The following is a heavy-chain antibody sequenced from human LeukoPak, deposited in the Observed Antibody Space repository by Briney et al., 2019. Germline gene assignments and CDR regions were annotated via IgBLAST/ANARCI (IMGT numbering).Heavy chain of an antibody. J-gene: IGHJ5*02. CDR3: ARSYDSSGYYYDP. CDR1: GGSISSYY. V-gene: IGHV4-4*07. CDR2: IYTSGIT. D-gene: IGHD3-22*01. Sequence: SETLSLTCTVSGGSISSYYWSWIRQPAGKGLEWIGRIYTSGITNYNPSLKSRVTISVDKSKNQFSLKLSSVTAADTAVYYCARSYDSSGYYYDPWGQGTLVTVST.